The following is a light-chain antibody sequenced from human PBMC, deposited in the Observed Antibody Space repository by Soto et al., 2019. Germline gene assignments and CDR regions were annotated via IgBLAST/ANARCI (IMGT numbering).Light chain of an antibody. CDR3: TSWTTSTTMI. CDR2: DVN. Sequence: QSALTQPASVSGSPGQSITISCTGTSSDIGAYNYVSWYQQHPGKGPKLMIYDVNIRPSGVSNRFSGSKSGNTASLTISGLQAEDEADYYCTSWTTSTTMIFGGGTKVTVL. V-gene: IGLV2-14*03. J-gene: IGLJ2*01. CDR1: SSDIGAYNY.